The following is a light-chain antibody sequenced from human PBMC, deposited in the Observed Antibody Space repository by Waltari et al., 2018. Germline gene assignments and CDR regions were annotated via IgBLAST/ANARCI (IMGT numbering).Light chain of an antibody. J-gene: IGKJ4*01. CDR2: DTS. Sequence: EIVLPQSPATLSLSPGQTATLSCRASQSVSINLGWYQQKLGQPPRLLIYDTSNRATGIPDRFSASGFGTDFTLTISSLEPEDFAVYFCQQTSSWPLTFGGGTKVEIK. CDR1: QSVSIN. V-gene: IGKV3-11*01. CDR3: QQTSSWPLT.